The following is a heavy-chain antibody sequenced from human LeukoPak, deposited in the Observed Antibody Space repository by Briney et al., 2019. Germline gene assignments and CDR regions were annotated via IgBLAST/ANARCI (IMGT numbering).Heavy chain of an antibody. J-gene: IGHJ6*03. CDR1: GGSFSGYY. CDR3: ARNSHSSGWYYYYYMDV. V-gene: IGHV4-34*01. D-gene: IGHD6-19*01. CDR2: INHSGST. Sequence: SETLSLTCAVYGGSFSGYYWSWIRQPPGKGLEWIGEINHSGSTNYNPSLKSRVTMSVDTSKNQFSLKLSSVTAADTAVYYCARNSHSSGWYYYYYMDVWGKGTTVTISS.